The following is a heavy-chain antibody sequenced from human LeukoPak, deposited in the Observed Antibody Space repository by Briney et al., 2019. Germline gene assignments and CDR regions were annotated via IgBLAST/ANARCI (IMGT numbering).Heavy chain of an antibody. Sequence: SETLSLTCTVSGGSVSSYYWSWIRQPPGKGLEWIGYIYNSENTKYNSSLESRVTISVDTSKNQFFLKLSSVTAADTAVYYCARFHSGPSGWYVLWYFDLWGRGTLVTVSS. CDR3: ARFHSGPSGWYVLWYFDL. J-gene: IGHJ2*01. CDR1: GGSVSSYY. V-gene: IGHV4-4*09. CDR2: IYNSENT. D-gene: IGHD6-19*01.